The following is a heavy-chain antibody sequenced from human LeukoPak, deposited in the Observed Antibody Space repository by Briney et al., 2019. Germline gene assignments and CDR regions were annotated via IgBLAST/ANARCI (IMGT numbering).Heavy chain of an antibody. CDR3: ARTTAMVTIFDY. V-gene: IGHV1-3*01. CDR1: GYTFTSYA. Sequence: ASVKVSCKASGYTFTSYAMHWVRQAPGQRLEWMGWINAGNGNTKYSQKFQGRVTITRDTSASTAYMELSSLRSEDTAVYYCARTTAMVTIFDYWGQGTLVTVSS. J-gene: IGHJ4*02. D-gene: IGHD5-18*01. CDR2: INAGNGNT.